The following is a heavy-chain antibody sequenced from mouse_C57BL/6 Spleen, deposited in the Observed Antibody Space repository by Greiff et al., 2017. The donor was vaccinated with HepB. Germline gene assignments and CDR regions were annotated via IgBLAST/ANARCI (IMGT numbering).Heavy chain of an antibody. CDR2: ISYDGSN. D-gene: IGHD1-1*01. CDR3: AEGSNYFDY. J-gene: IGHJ2*01. V-gene: IGHV3-6*01. Sequence: DVKLQESGPGLVKPSQSLSITCSVTGYSITSGYYWNWIRQFPGNKLEWMGYISYDGSNNYNPYLKNRISITRDTSKNQLFLKLNSVTTEDTATYYCAEGSNYFDYWGQGTTLTVSS. CDR1: GYSITSGYY.